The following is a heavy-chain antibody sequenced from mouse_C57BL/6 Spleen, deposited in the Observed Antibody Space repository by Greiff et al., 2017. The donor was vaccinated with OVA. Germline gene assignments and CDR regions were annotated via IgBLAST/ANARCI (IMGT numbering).Heavy chain of an antibody. CDR2: IDPETGGT. J-gene: IGHJ3*01. V-gene: IGHV1-15*01. Sequence: VQLQQSGAELVRPGASVTLSCKASGYTFTDYEMLWVKQTPVHGLEWIGAIDPETGGTAYNQKFKGKAILTADKSSSTAYMELRSLTSEDSAVYYCTDYDGYYRFAYWGQGTLVTVSA. CDR1: GYTFTDYE. CDR3: TDYDGYYRFAY. D-gene: IGHD2-3*01.